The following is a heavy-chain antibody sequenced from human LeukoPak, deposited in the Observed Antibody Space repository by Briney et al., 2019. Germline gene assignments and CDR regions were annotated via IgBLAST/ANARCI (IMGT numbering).Heavy chain of an antibody. V-gene: IGHV4-34*01. CDR1: GGSFSGYY. J-gene: IGHJ4*02. D-gene: IGHD3-22*01. CDR3: ARGSSGYYYPPDY. Sequence: PSETLSLTCAVYGGSFSGYYWSWIRQPPGKGLEWIGEINHSGSTNYNPSLKSRVTISVDTSKNRFSLKLSSVTAADTAVYYCARGSSGYYYPPDYWGQGTLVTVSS. CDR2: INHSGST.